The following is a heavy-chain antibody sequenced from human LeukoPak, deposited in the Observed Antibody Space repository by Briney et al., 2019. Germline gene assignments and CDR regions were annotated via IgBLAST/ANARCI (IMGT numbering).Heavy chain of an antibody. Sequence: ASVKVSCKASGYTFTGYYIHWVRQAPGLGLEWVGWISPNSGGTNCAQKFQGRVTMTRDTSISTAYMEPSVLKSDDTAVYYCAKVSVAVPIADAIPDYFDFWGQGTLVTVSS. J-gene: IGHJ4*02. V-gene: IGHV1-2*02. D-gene: IGHD2-21*01. CDR1: GYTFTGYY. CDR2: ISPNSGGT. CDR3: AKVSVAVPIADAIPDYFDF.